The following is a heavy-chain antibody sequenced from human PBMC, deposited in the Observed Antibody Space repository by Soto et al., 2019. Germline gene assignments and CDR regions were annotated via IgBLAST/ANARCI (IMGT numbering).Heavy chain of an antibody. CDR3: ATTYWSSNSCYLGWFDP. CDR1: GGTFSSYT. V-gene: IGHV1-69*02. CDR2: IIPILGIA. D-gene: IGHD2-2*01. J-gene: IGHJ5*02. Sequence: QVQLVQSGAEVKKPGSSVKVSCKASGGTFSSYTISWVRQAPGQALEWMGRIIPILGIANYAQKFQGRVTITANKSTSTAYMELSSRRSEDTAVYYGATTYWSSNSCYLGWFDPWGQGSLVTVSS.